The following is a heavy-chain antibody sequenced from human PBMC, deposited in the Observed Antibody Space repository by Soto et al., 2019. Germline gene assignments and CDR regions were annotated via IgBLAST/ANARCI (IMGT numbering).Heavy chain of an antibody. CDR2: IYYSGST. CDR1: GGSISSSSYY. Sequence: SETLSLTCTVSGGSISSSSYYWGWIRQPPGKGLEWIGSIYYSGSTYYNPSLKSRVTISVDTSKNQFSLKLSSVTAADTAVYYCARQDIGYSYGPSYFDYWGQGTLVTVSS. CDR3: ARQDIGYSYGPSYFDY. D-gene: IGHD5-18*01. J-gene: IGHJ4*02. V-gene: IGHV4-39*01.